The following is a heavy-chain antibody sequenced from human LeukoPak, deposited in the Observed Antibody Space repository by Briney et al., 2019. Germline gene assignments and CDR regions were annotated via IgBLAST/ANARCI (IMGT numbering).Heavy chain of an antibody. CDR1: GGTFISYA. Sequence: SVKVSCKASGGTFISYAISWVRQAPGQGLEWMGGIIPIFGTANYAQKFQGRVTITADESTSTAYMELSSLRSEDTAVYYCARAYYYGSGSYYMDYWGQGTLVTVSS. J-gene: IGHJ4*02. V-gene: IGHV1-69*13. CDR3: ARAYYYGSGSYYMDY. D-gene: IGHD3-10*01. CDR2: IIPIFGTA.